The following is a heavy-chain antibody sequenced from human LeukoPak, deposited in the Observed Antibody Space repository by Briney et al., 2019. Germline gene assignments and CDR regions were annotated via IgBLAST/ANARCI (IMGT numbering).Heavy chain of an antibody. CDR3: AKCPTYYYDSSGYRYFDH. D-gene: IGHD3-22*01. J-gene: IGHJ4*02. V-gene: IGHV3-23*01. CDR1: GITFSNYA. Sequence: GGSLRLSCAASGITFSNYAMNWVRQAPGKGLEWVSAISGSGGTTYYADSVKSRFTISRDNSKNTLYLQMNSLRAEDTAVYYCAKCPTYYYDSSGYRYFDHWGQGTLVTVSS. CDR2: ISGSGGTT.